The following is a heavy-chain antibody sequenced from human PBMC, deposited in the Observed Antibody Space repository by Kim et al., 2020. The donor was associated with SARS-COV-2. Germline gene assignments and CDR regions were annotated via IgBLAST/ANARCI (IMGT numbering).Heavy chain of an antibody. J-gene: IGHJ6*02. CDR3: VKKSGSSIYSGLGV. Sequence: GGSLRLSCAASGFSFSSYAMSWVRQAPGKGLEWVSSLSTNGDNTYYADSVKGRFTISRDNSRNTLNLQMNSLRAEDTAVYYCVKKSGSSIYSGLGVWGPG. CDR1: GFSFSSYA. D-gene: IGHD2-15*01. CDR2: LSTNGDNT. V-gene: IGHV3-23*01.